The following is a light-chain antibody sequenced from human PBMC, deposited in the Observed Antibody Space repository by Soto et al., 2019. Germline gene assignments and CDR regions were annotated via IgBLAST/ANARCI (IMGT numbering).Light chain of an antibody. CDR2: GAS. V-gene: IGKV3D-15*01. CDR3: QQYNNWPAIT. CDR1: QSVSNN. Sequence: EIVMMQSPATLSVSPGERATLSCRAGQSVSNNLAWYQQKPGQAPRLLIYGASTRATGIPARFSGSGSGTEFTLTISSLQSEDFAVYYCQQYNNWPAITFGQGTRLEIK. J-gene: IGKJ5*01.